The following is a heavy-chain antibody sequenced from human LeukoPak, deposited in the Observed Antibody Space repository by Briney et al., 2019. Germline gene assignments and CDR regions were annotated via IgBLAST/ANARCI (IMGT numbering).Heavy chain of an antibody. CDR1: GYTFTSYE. CDR3: ARIEASGSSDWRAFDY. J-gene: IGHJ4*02. D-gene: IGHD1-26*01. Sequence: ASVKVSCKASGYTFTSYEMNWVRQAPGQGLEWMGWIKTNTGNPTYAQGFTGRFVFSLDTSVSTAYLQISSLKAEDTAVYYCARIEASGSSDWRAFDYWGQGTLVTVSS. CDR2: IKTNTGNP. V-gene: IGHV7-4-1*02.